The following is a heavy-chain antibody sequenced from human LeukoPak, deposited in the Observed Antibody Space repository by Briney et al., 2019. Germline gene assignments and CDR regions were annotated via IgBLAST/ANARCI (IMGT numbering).Heavy chain of an antibody. CDR3: ARGGPTIVVVPAAPTNNWFDP. CDR1: GYTFTSYG. Sequence: ASVKVSCKASGYTFTSYGISWVRQAPGQGLEWMGWISAYNGNTNYAQKLQGRVTMTTDTSTSTAYMELRSLRSDDTAVYDSARGGPTIVVVPAAPTNNWFDPRGQGPLVTVSS. J-gene: IGHJ5*02. V-gene: IGHV1-18*04. D-gene: IGHD2-2*01. CDR2: ISAYNGNT.